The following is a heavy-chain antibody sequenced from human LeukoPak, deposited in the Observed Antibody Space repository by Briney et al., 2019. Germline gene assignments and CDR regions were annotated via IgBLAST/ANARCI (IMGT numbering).Heavy chain of an antibody. CDR1: GFTFSSYA. CDR3: ARAPQLASNAFFDY. V-gene: IGHV3-30*04. D-gene: IGHD5-12*01. J-gene: IGHJ4*02. CDR2: ISYDGSNK. Sequence: PGGSLRLSCAASGFTFSSYAMHWVRQAPGKGLEWVAVISYDGSNKYYADSVKGRFTISRDNSKNTLYLQMNSLRAEGTAMYYCARAPQLASNAFFDYWGQGTLVTVSS.